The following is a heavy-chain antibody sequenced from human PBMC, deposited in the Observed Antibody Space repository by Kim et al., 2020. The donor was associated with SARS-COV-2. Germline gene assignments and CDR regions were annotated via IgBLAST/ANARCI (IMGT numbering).Heavy chain of an antibody. Sequence: TISADSLKGRFTIARDNAKNPLYLQINSLRAEDTAVYFCTRGKYHGMDVWGQGTTVTVSS. CDR3: TRGKYHGMDV. J-gene: IGHJ6*02. CDR2: T. V-gene: IGHV3-74*01.